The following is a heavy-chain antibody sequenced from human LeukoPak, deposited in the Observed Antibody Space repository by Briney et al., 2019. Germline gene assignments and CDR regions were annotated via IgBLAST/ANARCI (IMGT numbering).Heavy chain of an antibody. CDR3: ARGTYYYDSSGYFDY. CDR2: INPNSGGT. V-gene: IGHV1-2*06. D-gene: IGHD3-22*01. J-gene: IGHJ4*02. CDR1: GYTFTGYY. Sequence: ASVKVSCKASGYTFTGYYMHWVRQAPGQGLEWMGRINPNSGGTNYARKSQGRVTMTRDTSISTAYMELSRLRSDDTAVYYCARGTYYYDSSGYFDYWGQGTLVTVSS.